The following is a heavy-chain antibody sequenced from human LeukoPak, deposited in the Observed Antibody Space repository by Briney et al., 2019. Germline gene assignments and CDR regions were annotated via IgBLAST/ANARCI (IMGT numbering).Heavy chain of an antibody. D-gene: IGHD4-17*01. CDR3: ARPVTTDAFDI. CDR2: ISSSSSTI. Sequence: GGSLRLSCAASGFTFSSYSMNWVRQAPGKGLEWVSYISSSSSTIYYADSAKGRFTISRDNAKNSLYLQMNSLRAEDTAVYYCARPVTTDAFDIWGQGTMVTVSS. J-gene: IGHJ3*02. V-gene: IGHV3-48*01. CDR1: GFTFSSYS.